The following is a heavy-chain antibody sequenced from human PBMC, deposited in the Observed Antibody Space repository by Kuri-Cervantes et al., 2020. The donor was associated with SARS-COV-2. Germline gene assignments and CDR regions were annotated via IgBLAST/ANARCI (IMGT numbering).Heavy chain of an antibody. J-gene: IGHJ5*02. D-gene: IGHD2-2*01. Sequence: ASVKVSCKASGYAFTTYGITWVRQAPGQGLEWMGWISGYNDNTEYAQKLQGRVIMTTDTSTNTAYMELRSLRSDDTAVYYCARDPNVNAHATEGYWFEPWGQGTLVTVSS. V-gene: IGHV1-18*01. CDR1: GYAFTTYG. CDR3: ARDPNVNAHATEGYWFEP. CDR2: ISGYNDNT.